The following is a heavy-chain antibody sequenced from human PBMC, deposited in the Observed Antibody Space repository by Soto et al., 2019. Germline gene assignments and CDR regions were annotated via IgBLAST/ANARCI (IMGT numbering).Heavy chain of an antibody. Sequence: QVQLQESGPGLVKSSETLSLTCKVSGGSITGAFYWNWIRQHPGKGLEWIGSIHYRGSTYYYQSLKSRITIALDRSNDQFSLQLSSVTAADTAVYYCARVRDSFGLDVWGQGTTVTVSS. J-gene: IGHJ6*02. D-gene: IGHD2-15*01. V-gene: IGHV4-31*03. CDR1: GGSITGAFY. CDR3: ARVRDSFGLDV. CDR2: IHYRGST.